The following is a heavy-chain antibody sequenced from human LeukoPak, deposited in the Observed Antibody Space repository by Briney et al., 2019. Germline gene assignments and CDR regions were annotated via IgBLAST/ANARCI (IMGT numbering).Heavy chain of an antibody. V-gene: IGHV4-59*01. Sequence: SETLSLTCTVSGVSISSYYWSWIRQPPGERLEWIGFIFYRGSTKYNPSLKSRVTISVDTSKNQLSLTLSSVTAADTAIYYCAEGGELDGAFDLWGQGTMVTVSS. CDR2: IFYRGST. CDR3: AEGGELDGAFDL. D-gene: IGHD3-16*01. CDR1: GVSISSYY. J-gene: IGHJ3*01.